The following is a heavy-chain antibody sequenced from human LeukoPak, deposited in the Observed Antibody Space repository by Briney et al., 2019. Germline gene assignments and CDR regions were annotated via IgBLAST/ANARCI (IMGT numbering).Heavy chain of an antibody. CDR1: GYTFTSYY. CDR3: ARADLWFGPKGY. Sequence: ASVKVSCKASGYTFTSYYMHWVRQAPGQGLEGMGISNPSGGSTSYAQKFQGRVTMTRDTSTSTVYMELSSLRSEDTAVYYCARADLWFGPKGYWGQGTLVTVSS. V-gene: IGHV1-46*01. CDR2: SNPSGGST. D-gene: IGHD3-10*01. J-gene: IGHJ4*02.